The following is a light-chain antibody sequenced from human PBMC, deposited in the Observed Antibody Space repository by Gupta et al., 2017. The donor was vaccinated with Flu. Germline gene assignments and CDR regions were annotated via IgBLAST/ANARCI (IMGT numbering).Light chain of an antibody. CDR3: QQRYSTPRT. J-gene: IGKJ1*01. Sequence: DIQMTQSPSFMSASIGDRVTLTGRASNSISRSLNWYKQKPGSTPALLIHSASRFQSGVPPRFSGSSSGTDFTLTIIRLQREESATYYCQQRYSTPRTFGQGTKVEIK. CDR2: SAS. CDR1: NSISRS. V-gene: IGKV1-39*01.